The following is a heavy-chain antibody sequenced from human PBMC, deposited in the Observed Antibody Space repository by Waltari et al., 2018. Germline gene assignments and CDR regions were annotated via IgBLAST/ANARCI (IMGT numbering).Heavy chain of an antibody. J-gene: IGHJ4*02. CDR1: GFTFTTHA. V-gene: IGHV3-30*01. D-gene: IGHD5-18*01. Sequence: QVQLVETGGGVVQPGRSLRLSCVASGFTFTTHAIHWVRQAPGKGPDWVAVISYDGNNKDYADSVKGRFTISRDNSKNAVYLQMNSLRPEDTAVYFCAGDPQLWSHYFDYWGQGTLVTVSS. CDR2: ISYDGNNK. CDR3: AGDPQLWSHYFDY.